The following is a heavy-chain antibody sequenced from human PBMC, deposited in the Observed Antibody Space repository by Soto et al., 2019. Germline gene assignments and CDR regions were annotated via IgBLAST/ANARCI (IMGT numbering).Heavy chain of an antibody. CDR1: GGSFSGYY. Sequence: ASETLSLTCAVYGGSFSGYYWTWIHQPPGTGLEWIGEINHSGSTNYNPSLKSRVTISVDTFKNQFSLKLTSVTAADTAVYYCARDKITGLFDYWGQGTLVTVSS. CDR3: ARDKITGLFDY. J-gene: IGHJ4*02. D-gene: IGHD2-8*02. CDR2: INHSGST. V-gene: IGHV4-34*01.